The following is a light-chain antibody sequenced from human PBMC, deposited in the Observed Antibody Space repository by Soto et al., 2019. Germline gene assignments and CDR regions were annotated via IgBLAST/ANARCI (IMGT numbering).Light chain of an antibody. CDR2: SNN. V-gene: IGLV1-44*01. CDR1: SSNIGSNT. Sequence: SVLTQPPSESGTPGQRVTISCSGSSSNIGSNTVNWYQQLPGTAPKLLIYSNNQRPSGVPDRFSGSKSGTSASLAISGLQSEDEADYYCAAWDDSLNGYVFGTGTKVTVL. CDR3: AAWDDSLNGYV. J-gene: IGLJ1*01.